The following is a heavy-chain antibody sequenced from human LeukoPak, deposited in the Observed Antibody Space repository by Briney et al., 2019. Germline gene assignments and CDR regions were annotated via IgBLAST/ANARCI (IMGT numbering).Heavy chain of an antibody. V-gene: IGHV4-59*08. CDR2: ICYSGST. CDR1: GGSISSYY. J-gene: IGHJ4*02. CDR3: ARHGMAGTGFDY. Sequence: PSETLSLTCTVSGGSISSYYWSWIRQPPGKGLEWIGYICYSGSTNYNPSLKSRVTISVDTSKNQFSLKLSSVTAADTAVYYCARHGMAGTGFDYWGQGTLVTVSS. D-gene: IGHD6-19*01.